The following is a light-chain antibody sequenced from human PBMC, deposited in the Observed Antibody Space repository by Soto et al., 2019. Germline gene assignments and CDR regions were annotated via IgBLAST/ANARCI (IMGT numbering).Light chain of an antibody. CDR2: DAS. CDR3: HQYGSSPFT. Sequence: VVLTQSPATLSLSPGERATLSCRANQPVSANYLAWYQQKPGQAPRLLIYDASSRATGIPYRFSGSGSGTDFTLTISRMEPEDFAVFYCHQYGSSPFTFGPETQVDIK. CDR1: QPVSANY. V-gene: IGKV3-20*01. J-gene: IGKJ3*01.